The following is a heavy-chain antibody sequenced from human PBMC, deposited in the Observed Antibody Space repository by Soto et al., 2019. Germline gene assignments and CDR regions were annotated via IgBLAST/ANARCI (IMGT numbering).Heavy chain of an antibody. D-gene: IGHD3-9*01. J-gene: IGHJ4*02. CDR3: AKDDYDILTGYQYYFDY. CDR1: GFTFSSYA. Sequence: EVQLLESGGGLVQPGGSLRLSCAASGFTFSSYAMSWVRQAPGKGLEWVSAISGSGGSTYYADSGKGRFTISRDNSKNTLYLQMNSLRAEDTAVYYCAKDDYDILTGYQYYFDYWGQGTLVTVSS. CDR2: ISGSGGST. V-gene: IGHV3-23*01.